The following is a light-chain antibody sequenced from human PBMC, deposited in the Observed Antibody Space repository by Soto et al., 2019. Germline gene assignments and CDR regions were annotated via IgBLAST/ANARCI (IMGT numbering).Light chain of an antibody. CDR3: SSYAGSIYV. J-gene: IGLJ1*01. CDR2: EVT. Sequence: QSALTQPPSASGSPGQSVTISCTGTSSDVGGYNCVSWYQQHPGKAPKLMIYEVTKRPSGVPDRFSGSKSGNTASLTVSGLQAEDEADYYCSSYAGSIYVFGTGTKLTVL. CDR1: SSDVGGYNC. V-gene: IGLV2-8*01.